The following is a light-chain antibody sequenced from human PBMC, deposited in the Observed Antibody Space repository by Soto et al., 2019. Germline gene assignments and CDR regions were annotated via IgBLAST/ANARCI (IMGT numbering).Light chain of an antibody. CDR3: QQYGDYNSPRYS. CDR1: QSVSSNY. J-gene: IGKJ2*03. V-gene: IGKV3-20*01. CDR2: ATS. Sequence: EIVLTQSPGTLSLSPGDRVTLSCRASQSVSSNYLAWYQQKPGQAPRLLIYATSARATGIPDRFSGSGSGRDFTLPISRLEPEDFAMYYCQQYGDYNSPRYSFGQGTRLEI.